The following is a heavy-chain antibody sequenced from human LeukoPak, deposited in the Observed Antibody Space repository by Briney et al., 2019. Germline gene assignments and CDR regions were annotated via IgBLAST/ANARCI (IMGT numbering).Heavy chain of an antibody. V-gene: IGHV3-7*01. CDR3: ASVVCDYVWGSYRCHFDY. D-gene: IGHD3-16*02. Sequence: PGGSLRLSCAASGFTFSSYWMGWVRQAPGKGLEWVANIKEDGSNLYYLDSVKGRFTISRDNAKNSLHLQMNSLRAEDTAVYLCASVVCDYVWGSYRCHFDYWGQGTLVSVSS. CDR2: IKEDGSNL. J-gene: IGHJ4*02. CDR1: GFTFSSYW.